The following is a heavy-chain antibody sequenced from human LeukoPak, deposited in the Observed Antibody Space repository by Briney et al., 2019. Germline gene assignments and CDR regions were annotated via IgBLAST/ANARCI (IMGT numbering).Heavy chain of an antibody. V-gene: IGHV1-69*13. J-gene: IGHJ4*02. CDR1: GGTFSSYA. CDR3: ASFDCSSTSCWDY. D-gene: IGHD2-2*01. CDR2: IIPIFGTA. Sequence: SVKVSCKASGGTFSSYAISWVRQAPGQGLEWMGGIIPIFGTANYARKFQGRVTITADESTSTAYMELSSLRSEDTAVYYCASFDCSSTSCWDYWGQGTLVTVSS.